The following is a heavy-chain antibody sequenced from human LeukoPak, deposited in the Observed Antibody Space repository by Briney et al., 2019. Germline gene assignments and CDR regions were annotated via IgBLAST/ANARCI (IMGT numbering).Heavy chain of an antibody. V-gene: IGHV1-46*01. CDR3: ARDIGGSSGYSLFDY. Sequence: ASVKVSFKASGYTFTSYYIHWVRQAPGQGLEWMGIINPSGGSTRYAQKFQGRVTMTRDTSTSTVYMELSSLRSEDTAVYYCARDIGGSSGYSLFDYWGQGILVTVSS. CDR1: GYTFTSYY. J-gene: IGHJ4*02. D-gene: IGHD3-22*01. CDR2: INPSGGST.